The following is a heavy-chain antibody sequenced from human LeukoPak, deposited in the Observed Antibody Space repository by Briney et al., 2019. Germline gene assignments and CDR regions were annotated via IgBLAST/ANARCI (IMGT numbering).Heavy chain of an antibody. CDR1: GFTFSSYS. Sequence: PGGSLRLSCVASGFTFSSYSMNWVRQAPGKGLEWVSSISGSLTHIYYADSLKGRFTVSRDNAKNSLYLQMNTLRAEDTAVYYCARDPPGSRCLLHFEYWGQGTVVTVSS. D-gene: IGHD2-15*01. J-gene: IGHJ4*02. CDR3: ARDPPGSRCLLHFEY. V-gene: IGHV3-21*01. CDR2: ISGSLTHI.